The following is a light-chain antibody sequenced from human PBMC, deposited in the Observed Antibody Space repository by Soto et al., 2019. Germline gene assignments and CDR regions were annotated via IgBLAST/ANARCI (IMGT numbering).Light chain of an antibody. CDR1: SSNIGSNT. CDR3: AAWDDSLNGPV. J-gene: IGLJ2*01. Sequence: QSVLTQPPSASGTPGQRVTISCSGSSSNIGSNTVNWYQQLPGTAPKLLIYSNNQRPSGVPDRFSGSKSGTSASLAISGLQCEDEADYYCAAWDDSLNGPVFGGGTKVT. CDR2: SNN. V-gene: IGLV1-44*01.